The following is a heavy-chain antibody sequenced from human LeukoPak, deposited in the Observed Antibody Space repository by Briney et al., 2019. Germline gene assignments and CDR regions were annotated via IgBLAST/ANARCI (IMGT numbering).Heavy chain of an antibody. Sequence: SETRSLTCSVSGDSISPYYWSWIRQPPGKGLEWIGFVYYRGNTNYNPSLKSRVTISVDTSKNQFSLKLNSVTAADTAVYYCTRDGVSWILDYWGQGTLVTVSS. J-gene: IGHJ4*02. D-gene: IGHD3-16*01. V-gene: IGHV4-59*01. CDR2: VYYRGNT. CDR1: GDSISPYY. CDR3: TRDGVSWILDY.